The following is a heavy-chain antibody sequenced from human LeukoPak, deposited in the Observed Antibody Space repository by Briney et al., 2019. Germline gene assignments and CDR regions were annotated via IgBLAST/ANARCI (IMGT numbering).Heavy chain of an antibody. D-gene: IGHD1-26*01. V-gene: IGHV4-38-2*02. J-gene: IGHJ5*02. CDR1: GYSISSNYY. CDR3: ARDVTVGSYLAYWFDP. Sequence: SETLSLTCAVSGYSISSNYYWGWIRQPPGKGLEWIGSIYHSGGTYYNPSLKSRVTISVDTSKNQFSLKLSSVTAADTAVYYCARDVTVGSYLAYWFDPWGQGTLVTVSS. CDR2: IYHSGGT.